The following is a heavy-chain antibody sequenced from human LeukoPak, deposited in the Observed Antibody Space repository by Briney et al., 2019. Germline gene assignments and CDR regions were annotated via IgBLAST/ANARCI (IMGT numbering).Heavy chain of an antibody. CDR2: VYYDGSS. Sequence: SETLSLTCIVSGGSISSSSYYWGWIRQPPGKGLEWIGSVYYDGSSYYNPSLKSRVAISVDTSKNHFSLKLSTVTAADTAVYYCARGFVDTAMVGWYFDLWGRGTLVTVSS. CDR1: GGSISSSSYY. D-gene: IGHD5-18*01. J-gene: IGHJ2*01. V-gene: IGHV4-39*07. CDR3: ARGFVDTAMVGWYFDL.